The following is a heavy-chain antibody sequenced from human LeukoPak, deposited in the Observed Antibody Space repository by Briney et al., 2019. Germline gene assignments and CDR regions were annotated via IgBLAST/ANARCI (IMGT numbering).Heavy chain of an antibody. CDR2: ISSSGSTI. CDR3: ARACRDTVVVPAAHLDY. Sequence: GGSLRLSCAASGFTFSDYYMSWIRQAPGRGLEWVSYISSSGSTIYYADSVKGRFTISRDNAKNSLYLQMNSLRAEDTAVYYCARACRDTVVVPAAHLDYWGQGTLVTVSS. CDR1: GFTFSDYY. V-gene: IGHV3-11*01. J-gene: IGHJ4*02. D-gene: IGHD2-2*01.